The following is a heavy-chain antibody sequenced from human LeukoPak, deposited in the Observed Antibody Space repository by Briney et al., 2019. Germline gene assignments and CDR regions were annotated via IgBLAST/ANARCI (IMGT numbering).Heavy chain of an antibody. V-gene: IGHV3-13*01. CDR2: IGTAGDT. J-gene: IGHJ6*03. D-gene: IGHD5-18*01. CDR3: ARGGDFGYSYGGYYYMDV. CDR1: GFTFSSYD. Sequence: GGSLRLSCAASGFTFSSYDMHWVRQATGKGLEWVSTIGTAGDTFYPGSVKGRFTISRENAKNSLYLQMNSLRAGDTAVYYCARGGDFGYSYGGYYYMDVWGNGTTVTVSS.